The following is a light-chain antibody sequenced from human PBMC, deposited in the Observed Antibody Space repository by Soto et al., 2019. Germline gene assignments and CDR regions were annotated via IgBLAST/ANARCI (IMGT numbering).Light chain of an antibody. CDR2: KAS. V-gene: IGKV1-5*03. J-gene: IGKJ5*01. CDR3: QQYNSYPT. Sequence: DIQMTQSPSTLSASVGDSVTITCRASQSISSWLAWYQQKPGKAPKALIYKASSLESGVHSRFRGSGSGTEFTLTISSLQPDDFATYYCQQYNSYPTFGQGIRLEIK. CDR1: QSISSW.